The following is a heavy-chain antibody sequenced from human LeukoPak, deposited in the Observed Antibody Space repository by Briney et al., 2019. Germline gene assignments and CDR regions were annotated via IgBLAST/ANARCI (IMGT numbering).Heavy chain of an antibody. CDR1: GYSISSGYY. D-gene: IGHD1-26*01. CDR2: IYHSGST. V-gene: IGHV4-38-2*02. CDR3: ARSTGGSYYGIDAFDI. J-gene: IGHJ3*02. Sequence: SETLSLTCTVSGYSISSGYYWGWIRQPPGKGLEWIGSIYHSGSTYYNPPLKSRVTISVDTSKKQFSLKLSSVTAADTAVYYCARSTGGSYYGIDAFDIWGQGTMVTVSS.